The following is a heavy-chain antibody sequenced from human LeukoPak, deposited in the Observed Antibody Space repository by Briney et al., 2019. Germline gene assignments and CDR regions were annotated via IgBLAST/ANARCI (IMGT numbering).Heavy chain of an antibody. V-gene: IGHV4-59*01. D-gene: IGHD3-9*01. Sequence: PSETLSLTCTVSGDSISTYYWSWIRQPPGKGLEWIGYIYYSGSTNYNPSLKSRVTISVDTSKNQFSLKLSSVTAADTAVYYCARGGNYDILTGYPHDYYYYYMDVWGKGTTVTISS. CDR1: GDSISTYY. CDR2: IYYSGST. J-gene: IGHJ6*03. CDR3: ARGGNYDILTGYPHDYYYYYMDV.